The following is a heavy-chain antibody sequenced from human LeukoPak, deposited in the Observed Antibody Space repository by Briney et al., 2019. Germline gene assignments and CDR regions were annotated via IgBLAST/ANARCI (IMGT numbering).Heavy chain of an antibody. CDR1: GFTFSSYS. CDR3: ASFDIVAVAVKGVFDP. J-gene: IGHJ5*02. Sequence: GGSLRLSCAASGFTFSSYSMNWVRQAPGKGLEWVSSISSSSSYIYYADSVKGRFTISRDKAKNSLYLQMNSLRAEDTAVYYCASFDIVAVAVKGVFDPWGQGTLVTVSS. D-gene: IGHD6-19*01. V-gene: IGHV3-21*01. CDR2: ISSSSSYI.